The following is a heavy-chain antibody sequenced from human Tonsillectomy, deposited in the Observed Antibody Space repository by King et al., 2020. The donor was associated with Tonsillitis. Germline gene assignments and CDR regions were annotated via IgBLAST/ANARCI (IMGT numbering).Heavy chain of an antibody. V-gene: IGHV3-48*03. D-gene: IGHD3-3*01. CDR1: EFTFSTYE. CDR2: TSSSGNTI. J-gene: IGHJ6*03. CDR3: ARASRDFWSGYGSYYYMDV. Sequence: VQLVESGGGLGQPGGSLRLSCAASEFTFSTYEMNCVRQAPGKGLEWVSYTSSSGNTIYYADSVNDRFTISRDNSKNSLFLQMNSLRAEDTAVYYCARASRDFWSGYGSYYYMDVWGKGTTVTVSS.